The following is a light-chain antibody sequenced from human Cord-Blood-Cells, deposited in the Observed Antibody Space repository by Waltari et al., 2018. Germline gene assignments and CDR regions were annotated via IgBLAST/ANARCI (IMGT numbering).Light chain of an antibody. CDR1: QSVSSSY. Sequence: EIVLTQSPGTLSLSPGHRATLSCRASQSVSSSYLAWYQQKPGQAPRLLIYGASSRATGIPDRFSGSGSGTDFTLTISRLEPEDFAVYYCQQYGSSPLTFGGGTKVEIK. J-gene: IGKJ4*01. CDR2: GAS. CDR3: QQYGSSPLT. V-gene: IGKV3-20*01.